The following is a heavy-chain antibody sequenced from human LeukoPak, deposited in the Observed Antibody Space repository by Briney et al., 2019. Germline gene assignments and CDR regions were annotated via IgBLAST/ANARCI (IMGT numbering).Heavy chain of an antibody. Sequence: SETLSLTCTVSGGSISSYYWSWIRQPPGKGLEWVGHIYYSGSTNYNPSLKSRVTISVDTSKNQFSLKRSSVTAADTAVYYCAGLDGYSSSWWNLDYWGQGTLVTVSS. J-gene: IGHJ4*02. CDR3: AGLDGYSSSWWNLDY. CDR1: GGSISSYY. CDR2: IYYSGST. V-gene: IGHV4-59*08. D-gene: IGHD6-13*01.